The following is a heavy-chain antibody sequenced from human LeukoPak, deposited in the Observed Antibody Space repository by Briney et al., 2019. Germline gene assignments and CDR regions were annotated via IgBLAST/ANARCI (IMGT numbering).Heavy chain of an antibody. CDR3: ARGGIAVAGTIDY. J-gene: IGHJ4*02. CDR2: IYYSGST. V-gene: IGHV4-31*03. D-gene: IGHD6-19*01. Sequence: PSETLSLTCTVCGGSISSGGYYLSWIRQHPGKGLEWIGYIYYSGSTYYNPSLKSRVTISVDTSKNQFSLKLSSVTAADTAVYYCARGGIAVAGTIDYWGQGTLVTVSS. CDR1: GGSISSGGYY.